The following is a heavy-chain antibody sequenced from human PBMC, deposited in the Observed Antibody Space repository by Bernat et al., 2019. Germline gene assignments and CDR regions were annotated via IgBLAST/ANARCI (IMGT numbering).Heavy chain of an antibody. CDR1: GFTFSSYA. CDR2: ISYDGSNK. D-gene: IGHD6-19*01. Sequence: QVQLVESGGGVVQPGRSLRLSCAASGFTFSSYAMHWVRQAPGKGLEWVAVISYDGSNKYYADSVKGRFTISRDNSKNTLYLQMNSLRAEDTAVYYCAKRHSSGWYYFDYWGQGTLVTVSS. CDR3: AKRHSSGWYYFDY. V-gene: IGHV3-30*18. J-gene: IGHJ4*02.